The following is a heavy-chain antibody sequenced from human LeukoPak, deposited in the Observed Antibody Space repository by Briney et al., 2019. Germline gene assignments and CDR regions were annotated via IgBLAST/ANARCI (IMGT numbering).Heavy chain of an antibody. Sequence: ASVEVSCKASGYTFTSYDINRVRQATGQGLEWMGWMNPKTDNTEYAQKFQGRVTLTWTTSISTAYMELSSLKSEDTAVYFCARSGPISLRFWGQGTLVTVSS. CDR2: MNPKTDNT. CDR1: GYTFTSYD. V-gene: IGHV1-8*01. D-gene: IGHD2/OR15-2a*01. CDR3: ARSGPISLRF. J-gene: IGHJ4*02.